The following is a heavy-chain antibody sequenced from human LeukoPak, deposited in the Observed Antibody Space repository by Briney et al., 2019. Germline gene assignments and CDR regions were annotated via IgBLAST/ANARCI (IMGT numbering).Heavy chain of an antibody. J-gene: IGHJ2*01. CDR3: ARDQDQKWELQLGYFDL. Sequence: ASVKVSCKASGYTFTGYYMHWVRQAPGQGLEWMGWINAGNGNTKYSQKFQGRVTITRDTSASTAYMELSSLRSEDTAVYYCARDQDQKWELQLGYFDLWGRGTLVTVSS. CDR1: GYTFTGYY. CDR2: INAGNGNT. D-gene: IGHD1-26*01. V-gene: IGHV1-3*01.